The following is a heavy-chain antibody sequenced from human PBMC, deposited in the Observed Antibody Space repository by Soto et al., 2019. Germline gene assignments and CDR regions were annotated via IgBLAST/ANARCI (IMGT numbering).Heavy chain of an antibody. V-gene: IGHV1-46*01. CDR2: INPSGGST. D-gene: IGHD1-26*01. CDR3: ARDPISGSYYYYGMDV. CDR1: GYTFTSYY. Sequence: ASVKVSCKASGYTFTSYYMHWVRQAPGQGLEWMGIINPSGGSTSYAQKFQGRVTMTRDTSTSTVYMELSSLRSEDTAVYYCARDPISGSYYYYGMDVWGQGTTVTVSS. J-gene: IGHJ6*02.